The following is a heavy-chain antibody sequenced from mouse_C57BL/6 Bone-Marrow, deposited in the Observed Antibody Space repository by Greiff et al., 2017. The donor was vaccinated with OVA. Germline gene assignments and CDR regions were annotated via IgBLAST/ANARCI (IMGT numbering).Heavy chain of an antibody. V-gene: IGHV1-64*01. Sequence: VQLQQPGAELVKPGASVKLSCKASGYTFTSYWMHWVKQRPGQGLEWIGMIHPNSGSTNYNEKFKSKATLTVDKSSSTAYMQLSSLTSEDSAVYYCARFYYYGSSLDYWGQGTTLTVSS. CDR1: GYTFTSYW. D-gene: IGHD1-1*01. CDR2: IHPNSGST. CDR3: ARFYYYGSSLDY. J-gene: IGHJ2*01.